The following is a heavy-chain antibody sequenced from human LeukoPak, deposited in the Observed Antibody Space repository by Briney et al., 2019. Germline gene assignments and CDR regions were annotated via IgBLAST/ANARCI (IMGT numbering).Heavy chain of an antibody. V-gene: IGHV3-21*01. CDR2: ISSSSSYI. J-gene: IGHJ4*02. Sequence: GGSLRLSCAASGFTFSSYSMNWVRQAPGKGLEWVSSISSSSSYIYYADSVKGRFTISRDDAKNSLYLQMNSLRAEDTAVYYCARLPSIAARPGDYWGQGTLVTVSS. CDR3: ARLPSIAARPGDY. D-gene: IGHD6-6*01. CDR1: GFTFSSYS.